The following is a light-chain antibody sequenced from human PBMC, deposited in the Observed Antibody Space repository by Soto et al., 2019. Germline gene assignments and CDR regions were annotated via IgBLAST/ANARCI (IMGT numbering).Light chain of an antibody. CDR2: DAY. J-gene: IGKJ5*01. V-gene: IGKV3-11*01. CDR1: QSVSSS. CDR3: QQSSNWPPIT. Sequence: EIVLTQAPATLSLSPGRRATLSWSASQSVSSSLAWYQQKPGQAHRLLIYDAYNRATGIPDRFSGSGSGTDFTLTIRRLEPEDFAVYYCQQSSNWPPITFGQGTRRENK.